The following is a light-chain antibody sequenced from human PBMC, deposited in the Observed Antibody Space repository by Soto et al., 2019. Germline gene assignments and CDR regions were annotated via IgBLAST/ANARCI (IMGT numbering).Light chain of an antibody. J-gene: IGKJ5*01. CDR3: QQYKNWPSVT. Sequence: EIMMTQSPVTLSVSPGERATLSCRASQSVRGNLAWYQQKPGQAPRLLIYGASTRATGIPARFSGSGSGTEFTLTISSLQSEDFASYYCQQYKNWPSVTFGQGTRLEIK. CDR1: QSVRGN. V-gene: IGKV3-15*01. CDR2: GAS.